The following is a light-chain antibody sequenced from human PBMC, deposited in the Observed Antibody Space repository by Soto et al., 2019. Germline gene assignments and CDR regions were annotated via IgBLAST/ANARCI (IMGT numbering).Light chain of an antibody. Sequence: QSVLTQPPSASGTPGQRVTISCSGTTSNIGHNYVCWYQQLPGSTPKLLILSSDQRPSGVPGRFSGYKSGTSASLTIGGLRSEDEADYYCASWDGSLSGFVFGTGTKLTVL. V-gene: IGLV1-47*02. CDR3: ASWDGSLSGFV. J-gene: IGLJ1*01. CDR2: SSD. CDR1: TSNIGHNY.